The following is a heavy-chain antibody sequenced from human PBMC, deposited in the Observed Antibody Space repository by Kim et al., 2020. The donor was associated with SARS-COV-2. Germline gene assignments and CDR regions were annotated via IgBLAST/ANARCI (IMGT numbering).Heavy chain of an antibody. CDR1: GFTFSSCS. J-gene: IGHJ6*01. CDR3: AIASLERYLSLYY. D-gene: IGHD1-1*01. Sequence: GGSLRLSCAASGFTFSSCSLNLVRQAPGKWLEWALSIRSHNSYIYYADSVKGSITISRDNAKYSLYLQLNSLIAEDTVVYYSAIASLERYLSLYY. CDR2: IRSHNSYI. V-gene: IGHV3-21*01.